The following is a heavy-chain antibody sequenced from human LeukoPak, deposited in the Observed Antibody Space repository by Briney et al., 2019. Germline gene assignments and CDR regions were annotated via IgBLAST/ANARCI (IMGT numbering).Heavy chain of an antibody. V-gene: IGHV4-59*07. CDR1: GAPISSYY. J-gene: IGHJ5*02. CDR3: ARHRYYYDSSGYYYQP. CDR2: IYCSGST. Sequence: PSDTLSLTCTVSGAPISSYYWSWIRQPPGKGLEWIGYIYCSGSTNYNPSLKSRVTISVDASKNQFSLRLSSVTAADTAVYYCARHRYYYDSSGYYYQPWGQGTLVTVSS. D-gene: IGHD3-22*01.